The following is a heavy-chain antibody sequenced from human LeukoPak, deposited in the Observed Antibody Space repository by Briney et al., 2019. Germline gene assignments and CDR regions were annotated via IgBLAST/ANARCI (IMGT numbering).Heavy chain of an antibody. J-gene: IGHJ6*02. CDR2: ISYDGSNK. D-gene: IGHD2-8*02. CDR1: GFTFSSYA. CDR3: ARGGGVGGYYYYYGMDV. Sequence: GGSLRLSCAASGFTFSSYAMHWVRQAPGKGLEWVALISYDGSNKYSADSVKGRFTISRDNSKSTLYLQMDSLRAEDTAVYYCARGGGVGGYYYYYGMDVWGQGTTVTVSS. V-gene: IGHV3-30*04.